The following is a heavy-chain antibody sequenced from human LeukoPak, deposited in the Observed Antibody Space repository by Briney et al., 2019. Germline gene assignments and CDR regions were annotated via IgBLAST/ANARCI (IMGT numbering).Heavy chain of an antibody. CDR2: ISGSGGST. D-gene: IGHD3-22*01. Sequence: QSGGSLRLSCAASGFTFSSYAMSWVRQAPGKGLEWVSAISGSGGSTYYAAPVKGRFTLSRDDSKTTLYLQMNSLQTEDTAVYYCATDFYDSTWGQGTLVTVSS. V-gene: IGHV3-23*01. J-gene: IGHJ5*02. CDR1: GFTFSSYA. CDR3: ATDFYDST.